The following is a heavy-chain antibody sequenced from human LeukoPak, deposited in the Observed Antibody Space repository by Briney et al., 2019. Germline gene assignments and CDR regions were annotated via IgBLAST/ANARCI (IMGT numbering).Heavy chain of an antibody. CDR3: ARNPPTIFGSGNWFDP. V-gene: IGHV4-4*07. CDR2: IYTSGST. CDR1: GGSISSYY. Sequence: SETLSLTCTVSGGSISSYYWSWIRQPAGKGLEWIGRIYTSGSTNYNPSLKSRVTMSVDTSKNQFSLKLSSVTAADTAVYYCARNPPTIFGSGNWFDPWGQGTLVTVSS. J-gene: IGHJ5*02. D-gene: IGHD3-3*01.